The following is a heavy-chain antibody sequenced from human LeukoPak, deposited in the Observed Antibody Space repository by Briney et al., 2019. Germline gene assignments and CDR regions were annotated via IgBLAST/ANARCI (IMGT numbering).Heavy chain of an antibody. CDR1: GFTFSSYS. CDR2: ISSSSSTI. CDR3: ARVGSREGIAARPDVGGLDY. Sequence: GGSLRLSCAASGFTFSSYSMNWVRQAPGKGLEWVSYISSSSSTIYYADSVKGRFTISRDNAKNSLYLQMNSLRAEDTAVYYWARVGSREGIAARPDVGGLDYWGQGTLVTVSS. D-gene: IGHD6-6*01. J-gene: IGHJ4*02. V-gene: IGHV3-48*04.